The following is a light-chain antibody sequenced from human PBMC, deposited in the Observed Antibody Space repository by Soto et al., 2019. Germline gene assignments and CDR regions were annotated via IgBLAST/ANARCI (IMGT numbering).Light chain of an antibody. CDR1: QSISSW. CDR2: DAS. V-gene: IGKV1-5*01. Sequence: DIQMTQSPSTLSASVGDRVTITCRASQSISSWLAWYQQKPGKAPKLLIYDASSLESGVPSRFSGSGSGTEFTLTLSSLQPDDFATYYCQQYNSYSLFTFGPGTKVDIK. CDR3: QQYNSYSLFT. J-gene: IGKJ3*01.